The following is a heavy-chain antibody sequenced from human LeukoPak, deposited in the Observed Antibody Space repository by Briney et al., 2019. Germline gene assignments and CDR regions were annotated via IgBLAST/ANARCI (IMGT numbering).Heavy chain of an antibody. D-gene: IGHD3-16*01. CDR3: ASLTFGPDY. J-gene: IGHJ4*02. V-gene: IGHV3-74*01. Sequence: GGSLRLSCEASGFTFNTYWMHLVRQAPGKGLVWVAGTNTDGTWTNYADSVTGRFTISRDNVKNMLYLQMNSLRAEDTAVYYRASLTFGPDYWGQGTLVTVSS. CDR1: GFTFNTYW. CDR2: TNTDGTWT.